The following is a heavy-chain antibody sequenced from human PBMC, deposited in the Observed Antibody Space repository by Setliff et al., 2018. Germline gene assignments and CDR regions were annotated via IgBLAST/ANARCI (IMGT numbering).Heavy chain of an antibody. CDR3: ARGVGAVGDF. CDR1: GYSFTSFD. V-gene: IGHV1-8*01. Sequence: ASVKVSCKTSGYSFTSFDVNWVRQATGQGLEWLGYIKPSDGGTKYAQKFQGRVTMTRDISRSTFYMELSSLTSEDTALYYCARGVGAVGDFWGQGTLVTVSS. D-gene: IGHD1-26*01. CDR2: IKPSDGGT. J-gene: IGHJ4*02.